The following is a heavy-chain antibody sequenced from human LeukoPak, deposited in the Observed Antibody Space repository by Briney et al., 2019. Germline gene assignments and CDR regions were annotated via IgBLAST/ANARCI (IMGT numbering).Heavy chain of an antibody. D-gene: IGHD1-7*01. Sequence: TAVSLTLTCSAYGFTFDDYAMLWVRQAPGKGLVWVSAISGSGGSTYYAVSVKGRFTISRDNSKNTLYLQMNSLRAEDTAVYYCAGHWNYDAFDIWGEGTMVTVSS. CDR1: GFTFDDYA. V-gene: IGHV3-23*01. J-gene: IGHJ3*02. CDR3: AGHWNYDAFDI. CDR2: ISGSGGST.